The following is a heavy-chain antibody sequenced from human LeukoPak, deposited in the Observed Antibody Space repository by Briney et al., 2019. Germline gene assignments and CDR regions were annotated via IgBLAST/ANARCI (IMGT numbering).Heavy chain of an antibody. V-gene: IGHV3-21*01. J-gene: IGHJ4*02. CDR1: GFTFSSYS. CDR2: ISSSSSYI. CDR3: ARYYDSSGYENFFDY. D-gene: IGHD3-22*01. Sequence: GGSLRLSCAAFGFTFSSYSMNWVRQAPGKGLEWVSSISSSSSYIYYADSVKGRFTISRDNAKNSLYLQMNSLRAEDTAVYYCARYYDSSGYENFFDYWGQGTLVTASS.